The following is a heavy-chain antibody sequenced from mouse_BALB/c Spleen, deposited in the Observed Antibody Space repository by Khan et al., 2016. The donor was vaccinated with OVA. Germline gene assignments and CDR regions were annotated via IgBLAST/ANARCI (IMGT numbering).Heavy chain of an antibody. CDR3: TRHGYVAWFTY. D-gene: IGHD2-2*01. CDR2: IDPFSGGA. J-gene: IGHJ3*01. CDR1: GYSFTTYY. Sequence: VQLKESGPELMKPGAAVKISCKASGYSFTTYYIHWVLQSHGKSLEWIGYIDPFSGGATYNQKFKGKATLTVDKSSSTAYINLSNLTSEDSAVYYCTRHGYVAWFTYWGQGTLVTVSA. V-gene: IGHV1S135*01.